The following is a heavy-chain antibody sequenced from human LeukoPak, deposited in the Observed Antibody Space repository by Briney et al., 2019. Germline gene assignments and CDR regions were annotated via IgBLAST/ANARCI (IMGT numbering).Heavy chain of an antibody. J-gene: IGHJ4*02. CDR1: GLTFSSYE. CDR2: ISSSGSTR. V-gene: IGHV3-48*03. Sequence: GGSLRLSCVVSGLTFSSYEMNWVRQAPGKGLEWVSYISSSGSTRYYADSVKGRFTTSRDNAKNSLYLQMNSLRAEDTAIYYCARDGWLDYWGQGTLVTVSS. CDR3: ARDGWLDY. D-gene: IGHD3-22*01.